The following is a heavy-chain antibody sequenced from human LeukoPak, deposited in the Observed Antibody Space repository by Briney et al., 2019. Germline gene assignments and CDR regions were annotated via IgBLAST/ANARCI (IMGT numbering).Heavy chain of an antibody. J-gene: IGHJ4*02. CDR3: ARDVEQWLVRVYYFDY. D-gene: IGHD6-19*01. V-gene: IGHV3-11*04. CDR2: ISSGSTTI. CDR1: GFTFSDYH. Sequence: GGSLRLSCAASGFTFSDYHMTWIRQAPGKGLEWISYISSGSTTIYYADSVKGRFTISRDNAKNSLYLQMNSLRDEDTAVYYCARDVEQWLVRVYYFDYWGQGTLVTVSS.